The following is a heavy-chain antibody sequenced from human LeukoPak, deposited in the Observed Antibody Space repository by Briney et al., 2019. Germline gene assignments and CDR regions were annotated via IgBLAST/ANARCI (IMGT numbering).Heavy chain of an antibody. CDR3: ARLSSGWSLFDY. CDR2: IYYSGST. Sequence: SETPSLTCTVSGGSISSGSYYWSWIRQPPGKGLEWIGYIYYSGSTNYNPSLKSRVTISVDTSKNQFSLKLSSVTAADTAVYYCARLSSGWSLFDYWGQGTLVTVSS. J-gene: IGHJ4*02. D-gene: IGHD6-19*01. CDR1: GGSISSGSYY. V-gene: IGHV4-61*01.